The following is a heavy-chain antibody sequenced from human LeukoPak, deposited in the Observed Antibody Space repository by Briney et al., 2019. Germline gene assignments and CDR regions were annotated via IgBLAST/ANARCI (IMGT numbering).Heavy chain of an antibody. D-gene: IGHD3-16*01. CDR3: ARVSQLWGTYFDYFGY. CDR1: GGTFISSA. J-gene: IGHJ4*02. Sequence: ASVKVSCKASGGTFISSAISWVRQAPRQGLEWMGGIIPIFGTANYAQNMQGRLTITADESTSTAYMELSSLRSEDTAVYYCARVSQLWGTYFDYFGYWDQGTLVTVSP. CDR2: IIPIFGTA. V-gene: IGHV1-69*13.